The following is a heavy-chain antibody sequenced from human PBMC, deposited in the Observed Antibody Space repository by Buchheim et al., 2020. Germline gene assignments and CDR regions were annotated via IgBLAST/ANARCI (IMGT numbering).Heavy chain of an antibody. V-gene: IGHV3-33*01. Sequence: QVQLVESGGGVVQPGRSLRLSCAASGFTFSSYGMHWVRQAPGKGLEWVAVIWYDGSNKYYADSVKGRFPISRDNSKNTLSLQMNSLRAEDTAVYYCARERSYYYDSSGYSEYYCDYWGQGTL. D-gene: IGHD3-22*01. CDR1: GFTFSSYG. CDR2: IWYDGSNK. J-gene: IGHJ4*02. CDR3: ARERSYYYDSSGYSEYYCDY.